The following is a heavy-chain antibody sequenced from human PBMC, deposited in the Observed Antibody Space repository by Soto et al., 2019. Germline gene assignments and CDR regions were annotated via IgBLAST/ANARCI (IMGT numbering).Heavy chain of an antibody. J-gene: IGHJ6*02. Sequence: SETLSLTCTVSGGSIGSSSYYWGWIRQPPGKGLEWIGSIYYSGSTYYNPSLKSRVTISVDTSKNQFSLKLSSVTAADTAVYYCARLRYDSSGFYYYYYGMDVWGQGTTVTVSS. D-gene: IGHD3-22*01. CDR1: GGSIGSSSYY. V-gene: IGHV4-39*01. CDR3: ARLRYDSSGFYYYYYGMDV. CDR2: IYYSGST.